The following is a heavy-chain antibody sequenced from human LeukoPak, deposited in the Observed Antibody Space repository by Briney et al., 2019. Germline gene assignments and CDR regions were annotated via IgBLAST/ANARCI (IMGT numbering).Heavy chain of an antibody. CDR1: GFTFSSYA. J-gene: IGHJ4*02. CDR2: ISGSGSTT. CDR3: AKVGDYYGSGKYSNFDY. V-gene: IGHV3-23*01. D-gene: IGHD3-10*01. Sequence: PGGSLGLSCAASGFTFSSYAMTWVRQAPGKGLEWVSAISGSGSTTYYADSVKGRFTISRDNSKNTLYLQMSSLRAEDTAVYYCAKVGDYYGSGKYSNFDYWGQGTLVTVSS.